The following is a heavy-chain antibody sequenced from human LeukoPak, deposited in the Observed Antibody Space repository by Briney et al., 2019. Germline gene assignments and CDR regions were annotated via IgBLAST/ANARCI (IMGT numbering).Heavy chain of an antibody. CDR3: ASIYLTRALPVY. J-gene: IGHJ4*02. D-gene: IGHD7-27*01. CDR2: IKQDGSEK. V-gene: IGHV3-7*03. Sequence: GGSLRLSCAASGFTFSSYWMSWARQAPGKGLEWVANIKQDGSEKYYVDSVKGRFTISRDNAKNSLYLQMNSLRAEDTAVYYCASIYLTRALPVYWGQGTLVTVSS. CDR1: GFTFSSYW.